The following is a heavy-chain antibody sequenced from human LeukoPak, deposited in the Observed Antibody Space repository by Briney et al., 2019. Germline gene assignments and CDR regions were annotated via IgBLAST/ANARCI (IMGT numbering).Heavy chain of an antibody. J-gene: IGHJ4*02. CDR3: ARGLRGDY. V-gene: IGHV3-30-3*01. CDR1: GFTFSSYA. Sequence: GGSLRLSCAASGFTFSSYAMHWVRQAPGKGLEWVTVISYDGSNKYYADSVKGRFTISRDNSKNTLYLQMNSLRAEDTAVYYCARGLRGDYWGQGTLVTVSS. CDR2: ISYDGSNK.